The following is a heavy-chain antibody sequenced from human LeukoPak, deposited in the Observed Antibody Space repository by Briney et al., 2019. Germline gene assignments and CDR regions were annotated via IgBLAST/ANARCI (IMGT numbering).Heavy chain of an antibody. J-gene: IGHJ5*02. CDR2: ISGSGGST. D-gene: IGHD2-21*02. CDR1: GFTFSSYA. Sequence: AGGSLRLFCAASGFTFSSYAMSWVREAPGGGLEWVSAISGSGGSTYYADSVKSRFTISRDNSKNTLYLQMNSLRAEDTAVYYCAKGQHIVVVTARDWFDPWGQGTLVTVSS. V-gene: IGHV3-23*01. CDR3: AKGQHIVVVTARDWFDP.